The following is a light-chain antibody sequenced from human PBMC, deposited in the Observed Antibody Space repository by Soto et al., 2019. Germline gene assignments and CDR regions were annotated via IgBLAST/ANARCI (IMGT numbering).Light chain of an antibody. CDR1: HGITNY. CDR2: AAS. V-gene: IGKV1-39*01. Sequence: DIQMTQSPSSLSTSVGNRVTITCRASHGITNYLNWYQQKPGKAPKLLIYAASSLQSGVPSRFSGSGSGTDFTLTIGSLQPEDFATYYCQHTYTLPWTFGQGTKVEIK. CDR3: QHTYTLPWT. J-gene: IGKJ1*01.